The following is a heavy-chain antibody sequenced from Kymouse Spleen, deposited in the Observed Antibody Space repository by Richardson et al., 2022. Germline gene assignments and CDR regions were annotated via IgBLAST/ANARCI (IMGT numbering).Heavy chain of an antibody. Sequence: QVQLVQSGAEVKKPGASVKVSCKASGYTFTSYGISWVRQAPGQGLEWMGWISAYNGNTNYAQKLQGRVTMTTDTSTSTAYMELRSLRSDDTAVYYCAREDSGITIFGVVISHAFDIWGQGTMVTVSS. CDR1: GYTFTSYG. CDR3: AREDSGITIFGVVISHAFDI. J-gene: IGHJ3*02. CDR2: ISAYNGNT. D-gene: IGHD3-3*01. V-gene: IGHV1-18*01.